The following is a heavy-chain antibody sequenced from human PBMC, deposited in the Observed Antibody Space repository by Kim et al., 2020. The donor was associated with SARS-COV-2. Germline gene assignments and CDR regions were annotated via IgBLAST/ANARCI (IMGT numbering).Heavy chain of an antibody. D-gene: IGHD1-26*01. V-gene: IGHV6-1*01. CDR2: TYYRSKWSN. Sequence: SQTLSLTCAISGDSVSSNSVTWNWIRQSPSRGLEWLGRTYYRSKWSNDYSVSVKSRITINPDTSEDQFSLQLNSVTPEDSAVYYCARGYSNRFASWGQGALVSVSA. CDR3: ARGYSNRFAS. J-gene: IGHJ4*02. CDR1: GDSVSSNSVT.